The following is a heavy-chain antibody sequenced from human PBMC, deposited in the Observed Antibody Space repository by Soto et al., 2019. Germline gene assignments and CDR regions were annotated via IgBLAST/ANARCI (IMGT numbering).Heavy chain of an antibody. CDR3: ARSGGSSWYSPETNWFDP. CDR2: TYYRSKWYN. J-gene: IGHJ5*02. Sequence: SQTLSLTCAISGDSVSSNSAAWNWIRQSPSRGLEWLGRTYYRSKWYNDYAVSVKSRITINPDTSKNQFSLQLNSVTPEDTAVYYCARSGGSSWYSPETNWFDPRGQGTLVTVS. V-gene: IGHV6-1*01. D-gene: IGHD6-13*01. CDR1: GDSVSSNSAA.